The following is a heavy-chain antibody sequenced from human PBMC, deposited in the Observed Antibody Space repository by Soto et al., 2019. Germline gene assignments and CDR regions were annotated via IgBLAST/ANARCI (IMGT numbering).Heavy chain of an antibody. CDR1: ELTFRNYA. CDR2: TSDNGGTT. J-gene: IGHJ6*03. V-gene: IGHV3-23*01. D-gene: IGHD2-2*01. Sequence: GGYLIPSCATTELTFRNYAMSCVRQAPAKWLEWVSSTSDNGGTTYYADSVKGRFTISRDNSKNTLYLQMNSLRAEDTAVYYCAKRGGVPAAMLDSNYFYYMDVWGKGTTVTVSS. CDR3: AKRGGVPAAMLDSNYFYYMDV.